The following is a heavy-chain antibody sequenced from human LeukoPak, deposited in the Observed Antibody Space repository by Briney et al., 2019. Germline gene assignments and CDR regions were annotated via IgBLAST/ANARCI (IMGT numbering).Heavy chain of an antibody. V-gene: IGHV4-59*01. CDR2: IYCSGST. CDR1: GASISSYY. D-gene: IGHD6-19*01. CDR3: ARDLYSSGWYGAFDI. Sequence: SETLSLTCTVSGASISSYYWSWIRQPPGKGLEWIGHIYCSGSTNYNPSLKSRVTISVDTSKNQFSLKLSSVTAADTAVYYCARDLYSSGWYGAFDIWGQGTMVTVSS. J-gene: IGHJ3*02.